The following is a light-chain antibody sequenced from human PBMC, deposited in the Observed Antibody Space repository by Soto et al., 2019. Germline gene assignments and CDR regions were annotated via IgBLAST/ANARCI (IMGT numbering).Light chain of an antibody. V-gene: IGKV4-1*01. CDR1: RSLLHNSNNRNY. CDR2: WAS. CDR3: QQYYGIPLH. J-gene: IGKJ4*01. Sequence: DIVMTQSPDSLAVSLGERATISCKSSRSLLHNSNNRNYLAWYQQKPGQPPKLLFYWASTHQSGVPERFSGSGSERDFTLTVSSLRAEDVAVYYCQQYYGIPLHFGGGTQVEIK.